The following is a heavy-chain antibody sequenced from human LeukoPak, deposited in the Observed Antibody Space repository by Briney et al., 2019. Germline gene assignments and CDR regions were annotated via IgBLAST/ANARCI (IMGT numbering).Heavy chain of an antibody. Sequence: PGGSLRLSCAASGFTFSDYYMSWIRQAPGKGLEWVSGIVGGAGGTYYADSVKGRFTISRDNFKNTVHLQVNSLRPEDTAVYFCAKDDAWIRFASWGQGILVTVSS. D-gene: IGHD5-12*01. J-gene: IGHJ5*01. CDR2: IVGGAGGT. CDR1: GFTFSDYY. CDR3: AKDDAWIRFAS. V-gene: IGHV3-23*01.